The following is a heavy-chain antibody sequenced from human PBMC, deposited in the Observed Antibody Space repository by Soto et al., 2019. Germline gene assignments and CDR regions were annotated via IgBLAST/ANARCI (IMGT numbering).Heavy chain of an antibody. D-gene: IGHD3-3*01. J-gene: IGHJ6*02. V-gene: IGHV4-39*01. CDR3: ARFHYYDFWSGYYRGWDYYYGMDV. Sequence: QLQLQESGPGLVKPSETLSLTCTVSAGSISSSSYYWGWIRQPPGKGLEWIGSIYYSGSTYYNPSLKSRVTISVDTSKIPCSLKLSFVTAADTAVYYCARFHYYDFWSGYYRGWDYYYGMDVWVQGTTVTVSS. CDR2: IYYSGST. CDR1: AGSISSSSYY.